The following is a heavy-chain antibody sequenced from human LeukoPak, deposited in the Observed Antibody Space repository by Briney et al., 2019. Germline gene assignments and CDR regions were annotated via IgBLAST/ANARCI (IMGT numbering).Heavy chain of an antibody. Sequence: SETLSLTRTVSGGSISSSSYYWGWIRQPPGKGLEWIGSIYYSGSTYYNPSLKSRVTISVDTSKNQFSLKLSSVTAADTAVYYCARDYGDLQGVFDYWGQGTLVTVSS. CDR1: GGSISSSSYY. CDR3: ARDYGDLQGVFDY. J-gene: IGHJ4*02. CDR2: IYYSGST. D-gene: IGHD4-17*01. V-gene: IGHV4-39*02.